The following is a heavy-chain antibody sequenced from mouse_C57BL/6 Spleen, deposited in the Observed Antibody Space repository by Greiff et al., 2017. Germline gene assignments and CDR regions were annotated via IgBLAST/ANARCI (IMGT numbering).Heavy chain of an antibody. V-gene: IGHV14-3*01. J-gene: IGHJ1*03. CDR2: IDPANGNT. Sequence: VQLQQSVAELVRPGASVKLSCTASGFTIKNTYMHWVKQRPEQGLEWIGRIDPANGNTKYAPKFPGKATITADTSSNTAYLQLSRLTSEDTAIYYCARTYGSRDWYFDVWGTGTTVTVSS. D-gene: IGHD1-1*01. CDR3: ARTYGSRDWYFDV. CDR1: GFTIKNTY.